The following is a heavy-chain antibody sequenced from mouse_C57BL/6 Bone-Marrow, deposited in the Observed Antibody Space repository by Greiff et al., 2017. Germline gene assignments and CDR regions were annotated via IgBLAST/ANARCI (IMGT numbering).Heavy chain of an antibody. Sequence: DVQLQESGAELVRPGASVKLSCTASGFNIKDDYMHWVKQRPEQGLEWIGWIDPENGDTESASKFQGKATITADTSSNTASLQLSSLTSEDTAVYYCTPITTVVGGYFDVWGTGTTVTVSS. CDR3: TPITTVVGGYFDV. J-gene: IGHJ1*03. CDR2: IDPENGDT. CDR1: GFNIKDDY. V-gene: IGHV14-4*01. D-gene: IGHD1-1*01.